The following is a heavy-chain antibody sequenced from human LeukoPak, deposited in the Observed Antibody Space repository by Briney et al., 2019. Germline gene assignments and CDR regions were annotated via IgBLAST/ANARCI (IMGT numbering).Heavy chain of an antibody. CDR1: GYSISSGYY. Sequence: SETLSLTCTVSGYSISSGYYWGWIRQPPGKGLEWIGSIYHSGSTYYNPSLKSRVTISVDTSKNQFSLKLSSVTAAGTAVYYCARHPSVAGTKGGFDHWGQGTLVTVSS. J-gene: IGHJ4*02. CDR3: ARHPSVAGTKGGFDH. D-gene: IGHD6-19*01. CDR2: IYHSGST. V-gene: IGHV4-38-2*02.